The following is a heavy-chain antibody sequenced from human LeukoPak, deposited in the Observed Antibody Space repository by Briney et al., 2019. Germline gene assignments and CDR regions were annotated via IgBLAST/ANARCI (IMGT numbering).Heavy chain of an antibody. CDR3: ARVSPVIYYFDY. V-gene: IGHV4-34*01. J-gene: IGHJ4*02. CDR2: INHSGST. CDR1: GGSFSGYY. Sequence: SETLSLTCAVYGGSFSGYYWSWIRQPPGKGLEWIGEINHSGSTNYNPSLKSRVTISVDTSKNQFSLKLSSVTAADTAVYYCARVSPVIYYFDYWGQGTPVTVSS. D-gene: IGHD3-16*02.